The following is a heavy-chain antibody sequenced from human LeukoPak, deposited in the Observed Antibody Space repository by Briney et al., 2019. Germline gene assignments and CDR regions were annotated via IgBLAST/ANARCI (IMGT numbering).Heavy chain of an antibody. CDR3: ARDGALTVGSFDI. Sequence: GSLRVSCEASGYTFTSSGISWVRQAPGKGLEWVGYIKAYRGLRDYVDSVKGRFTIFRDNAKNSLYLQMNSLRHEDTAVYYCARDGALTVGSFDIWGQGTMVTVSS. CDR2: IKAYRGLR. D-gene: IGHD1-26*01. CDR1: GYTFTSSG. J-gene: IGHJ3*02. V-gene: IGHV3-7*04.